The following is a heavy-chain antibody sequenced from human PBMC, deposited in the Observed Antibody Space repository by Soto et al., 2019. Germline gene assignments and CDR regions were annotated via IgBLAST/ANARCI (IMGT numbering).Heavy chain of an antibody. J-gene: IGHJ3*01. CDR3: VKAEGGCNTISFKDAFDY. CDR2: ISWDGGYT. D-gene: IGHD3-3*01. V-gene: IGHV3-9*01. CDR1: GFSFVDYA. Sequence: EVQLAESGGGLVQPGRSLRLSCEASGFSFVDYAMHWVRQVPGQGLEWVSGISWDGGYTGYADSVKGRFTISRDNAKKPLYLPRNRLRVEDTALYYCVKAEGGCNTISFKDAFDYWSQGTNVTVS.